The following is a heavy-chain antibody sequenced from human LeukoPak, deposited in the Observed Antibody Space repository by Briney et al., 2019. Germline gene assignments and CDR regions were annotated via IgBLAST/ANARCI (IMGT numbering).Heavy chain of an antibody. CDR2: IHTSGGT. D-gene: IGHD2-2*01. CDR1: GASISSYY. J-gene: IGHJ4*02. CDR3: ARDLALGYCPSSSCSSPLFGY. Sequence: PSETLSLTCTVSGASISSYYWSWIRQPAGKGLEWIGRIHTSGGTRYNPSLKSRITMSVDASKNQFSLKLSSVTAADTAVYYCARDLALGYCPSSSCSSPLFGYWGQGTLVTVSS. V-gene: IGHV4-4*07.